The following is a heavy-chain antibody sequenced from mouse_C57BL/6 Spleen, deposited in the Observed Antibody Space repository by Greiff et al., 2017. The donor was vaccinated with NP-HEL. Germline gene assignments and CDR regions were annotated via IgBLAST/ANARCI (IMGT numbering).Heavy chain of an antibody. CDR2: IYPGSGST. CDR3: ARGTTVVATDDY. D-gene: IGHD1-1*01. CDR1: GYTFTSYW. Sequence: QVQLQQPGAELVKPGASVKMSCKASGYTFTSYWITWVKQRPGQGLEWIGDIYPGSGSTNYNEKFKSKATLTVDTSSSTAYMQLSSLTSEDSAVYYCARGTTVVATDDYWGQGTTLTVSS. J-gene: IGHJ2*01. V-gene: IGHV1-55*01.